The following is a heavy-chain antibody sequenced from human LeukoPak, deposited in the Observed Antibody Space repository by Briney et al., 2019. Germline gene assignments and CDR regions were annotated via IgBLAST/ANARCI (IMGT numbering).Heavy chain of an antibody. CDR3: VRPRDYGFDN. V-gene: IGHV4-39*02. CDR2: ISYSGTP. D-gene: IGHD4-17*01. Sequence: SEALSLTCTVSGGSISTSTYYWGWIRQPPGKGLEWIGAISYSGTPHYNSSLNSRLTISLDTSKNHFSLQLNSVTAVDTAVYYCVRPRDYGFDNWGQGTLVIVSS. CDR1: GGSISTSTYY. J-gene: IGHJ4*02.